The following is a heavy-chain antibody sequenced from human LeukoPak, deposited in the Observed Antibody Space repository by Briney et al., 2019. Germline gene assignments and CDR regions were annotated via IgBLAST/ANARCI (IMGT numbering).Heavy chain of an antibody. CDR3: TRAYWIGFHFDS. CDR1: GGSISSGDYF. CDR2: IYYSGTT. D-gene: IGHD3-3*01. V-gene: IGHV4-30-4*01. J-gene: IGHJ4*02. Sequence: PSQTLSLTCSVSGGSISSGDYFWTWIRQPPGKGLDYIGYIYYSGTTYYNPSLKSRITMSVDMSANQFSLRLTSVSAADTAVYSCTRAYWIGFHFDSWGQGILVSVSS.